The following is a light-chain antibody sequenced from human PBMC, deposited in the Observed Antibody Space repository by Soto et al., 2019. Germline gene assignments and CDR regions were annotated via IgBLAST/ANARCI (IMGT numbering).Light chain of an antibody. CDR2: EGS. J-gene: IGLJ1*01. Sequence: QSSLTHPASVARSPGHSITISCTGTISYAVIYNLVSWYQQHPGKAPKLMIYEGSKRPSGVSNLFSGSKSGNTAYMTISGIQAEDGADYYCCSYAGSSNSLYVFGTGTKV. CDR3: CSYAGSSNSLYV. CDR1: ISYAVIYNL. V-gene: IGLV2-23*01.